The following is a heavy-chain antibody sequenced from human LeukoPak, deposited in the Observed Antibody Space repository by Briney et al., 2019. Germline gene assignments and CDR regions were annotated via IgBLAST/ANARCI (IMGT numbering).Heavy chain of an antibody. Sequence: PGGSLRLSCAASGFTFSSYAMHWVRQAPGKGLEWVAVISYDGSNKYYADSVRGRFTTSRDNANNFLYLQMNSLRAEDTAVYYCARDGGLNTNFDYWGQGTLVTVSS. CDR1: GFTFSSYA. J-gene: IGHJ4*02. D-gene: IGHD2-15*01. V-gene: IGHV3-30*04. CDR3: ARDGGLNTNFDY. CDR2: ISYDGSNK.